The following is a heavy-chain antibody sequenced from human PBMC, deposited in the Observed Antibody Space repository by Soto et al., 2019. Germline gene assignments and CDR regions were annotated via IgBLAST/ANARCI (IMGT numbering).Heavy chain of an antibody. CDR3: ARHKGITIFGIGWFDP. CDR2: IYYSGST. Sequence: KTSETLSLTCTVSGGSISSGDYYWSWIRQPPGKGLEWIGYIYYSGSTYYNPSLKSRVTISVDTSKNQFSLKLSSVTAADTAVYYCARHKGITIFGIGWFDPWGQGTLVTVSS. J-gene: IGHJ5*02. D-gene: IGHD3-3*01. V-gene: IGHV4-30-4*01. CDR1: GGSISSGDYY.